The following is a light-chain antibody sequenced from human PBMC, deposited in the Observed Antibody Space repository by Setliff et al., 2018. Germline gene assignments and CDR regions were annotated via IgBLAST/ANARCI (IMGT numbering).Light chain of an antibody. CDR2: EVS. Sequence: SALAQPPSASGSPGQSVTISCTGTSSDVGGYNYVSWYQQHPGRAPKLMIYEVSKRPSGVPDRFSGSKSGNTASLTVSGPQAEDEADYYCSSYAGSNNPYVFGTGTKVTVL. V-gene: IGLV2-8*01. J-gene: IGLJ1*01. CDR1: SSDVGGYNY. CDR3: SSYAGSNNPYV.